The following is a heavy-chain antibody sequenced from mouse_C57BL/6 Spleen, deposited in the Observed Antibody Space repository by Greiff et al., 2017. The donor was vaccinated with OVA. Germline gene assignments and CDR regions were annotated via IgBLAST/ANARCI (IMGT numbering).Heavy chain of an antibody. CDR3: TRDRVDYYAMDY. V-gene: IGHV5-9-1*02. J-gene: IGHJ4*01. CDR1: GFTFSSYA. Sequence: EVKLVESGEGLVKPGGSLKLSCAASGFTFSSYAMSWVRQTPEKRLEWVAYISSGGDYIYYADTVKGRFTISRDNARNTLYLQMSSLKSEDTAMYYCTRDRVDYYAMDYWGQGTSVTVSS. CDR2: ISSGGDYI.